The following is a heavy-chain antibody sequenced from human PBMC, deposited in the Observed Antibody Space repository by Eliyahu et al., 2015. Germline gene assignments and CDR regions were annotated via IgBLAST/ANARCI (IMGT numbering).Heavy chain of an antibody. CDR1: GFTFSDAW. CDR2: IKSKIDGATS. J-gene: IGHJ4*02. D-gene: IGHD1-1*01. CDR3: TTGGTRGY. V-gene: IGHV3-15*01. Sequence: EVQMVESGGGLVKPGGSLXLSCAASGFTFSDAWMNWVRQAPGKGLEGVGRIKSKIDGATSDYGAPVKGRFTISRDESKNTLYLQMDSLKIEDTAVYYCTTGGTRGYWGQGTLVTVSS.